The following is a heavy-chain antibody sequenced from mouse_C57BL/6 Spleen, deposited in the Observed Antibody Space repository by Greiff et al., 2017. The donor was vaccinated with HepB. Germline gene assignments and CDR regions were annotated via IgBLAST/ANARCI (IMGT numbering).Heavy chain of an antibody. D-gene: IGHD1-1*01. Sequence: EVKVVESGGGLVKPGGSLKLSCAASGFTFSSYAMSWVRQTPEKRLEWVATISDGGSYTYYPDNVKGRFTISRDNAKNNLYLQMSHLKSEDTAMYYCARDREILSPYFDYWGQGTTLTVSS. CDR3: ARDREILSPYFDY. CDR1: GFTFSSYA. CDR2: ISDGGSYT. J-gene: IGHJ2*01. V-gene: IGHV5-4*01.